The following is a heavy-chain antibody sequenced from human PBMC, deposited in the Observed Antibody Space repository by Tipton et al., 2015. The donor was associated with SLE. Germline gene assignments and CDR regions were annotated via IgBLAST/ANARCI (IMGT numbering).Heavy chain of an antibody. J-gene: IGHJ4*02. CDR1: GFTFSDYY. CDR2: ISSSGSTI. V-gene: IGHV3-11*04. Sequence: SLRLSCAASGFTFSDYYMSWIRQTPGKGLEWVSYISSSGSTIYYADSVKGRFTISRDNAKNSLYLQMNSLRAEDTAVYYCARDSGGYYPYFDYWGQGTLVTVSS. CDR3: ARDSGGYYPYFDY. D-gene: IGHD3-3*01.